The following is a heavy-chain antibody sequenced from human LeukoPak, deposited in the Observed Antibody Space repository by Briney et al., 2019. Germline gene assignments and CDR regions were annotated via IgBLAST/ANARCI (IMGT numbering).Heavy chain of an antibody. Sequence: PGESLKISCKGSGYSFTSYWIGWVRQMPGKGLEWVGIIYPGDSDTRYSPSFQGQVTISADKSISTAYLQWSSLKASDTAMYCFARLWGFTTPNFDYRGKETLVPVSS. V-gene: IGHV5-51*01. CDR2: IYPGDSDT. CDR1: GYSFTSYW. CDR3: ARLWGFTTPNFDY. D-gene: IGHD3-3*01. J-gene: IGHJ4*02.